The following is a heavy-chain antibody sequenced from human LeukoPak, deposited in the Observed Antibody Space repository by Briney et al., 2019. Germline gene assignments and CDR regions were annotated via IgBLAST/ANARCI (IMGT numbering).Heavy chain of an antibody. CDR1: GGSISSGRYW. V-gene: IGHV4-31*03. D-gene: IGHD3-3*01. CDR2: VYNSGST. Sequence: PSETLSLTCTVSGGSISSGRYWRSWIRQHPEKGLEWIGYVYNSGSTYYSPSLRSRLSMSVDTSNNQFSLNLRSVTAADTAVYYCARAILTASGSVWYFDLWGRGTLVTVSS. CDR3: ARAILTASGSVWYFDL. J-gene: IGHJ2*01.